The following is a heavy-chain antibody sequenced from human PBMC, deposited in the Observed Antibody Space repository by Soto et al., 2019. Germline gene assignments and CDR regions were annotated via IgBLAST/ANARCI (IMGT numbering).Heavy chain of an antibody. CDR3: ARDTSAGVDY. D-gene: IGHD2-15*01. J-gene: IGHJ4*02. V-gene: IGHV3-33*01. CDR2: IWHNGNNK. CDR1: GFTFSTYG. Sequence: QVQLVESGGRVVQPGTSLRLSCAVSGFTFSTYGMHWVRQAPGKGLAWVAVIWHNGNNKYYADSVKGRFTISRDNSKNTLYLQMNSLRAEDTAVYYCARDTSAGVDYWGQGTLVTVSS.